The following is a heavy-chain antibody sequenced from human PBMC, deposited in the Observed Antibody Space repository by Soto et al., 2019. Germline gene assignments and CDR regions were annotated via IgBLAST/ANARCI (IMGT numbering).Heavy chain of an antibody. V-gene: IGHV6-1*01. CDR3: ARLRGSSGWYTDY. Sequence: SQTLSLTCAISGDSVSSSSATWNWIRQSPSRGLEWLGRTYYKSKWHNNYAVSVKSRITINPDTSKNQFSLKVSSVTAADTAVYYCARLRGSSGWYTDYWGQGTQVTVS. CDR1: GDSVSSSSAT. CDR2: TYYKSKWHN. D-gene: IGHD6-19*01. J-gene: IGHJ4*02.